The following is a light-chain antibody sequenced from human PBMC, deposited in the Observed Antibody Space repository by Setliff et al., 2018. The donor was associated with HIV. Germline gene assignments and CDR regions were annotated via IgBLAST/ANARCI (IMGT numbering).Light chain of an antibody. CDR1: SSCVGNYNY. Sequence: QSALTQPASVSGSPGQSITISCTGISSCVGNYNYVSWYQEHPGKAPKLMIYDVSTRPSGVSNRFSGSKSGNTASLTISGLQAEDEADYHCSSYTGMSTFVFGTGTKVTVL. V-gene: IGLV2-14*01. J-gene: IGLJ1*01. CDR2: DVS. CDR3: SSYTGMSTFV.